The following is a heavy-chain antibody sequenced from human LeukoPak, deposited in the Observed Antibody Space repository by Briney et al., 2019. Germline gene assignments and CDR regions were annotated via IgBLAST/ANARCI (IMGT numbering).Heavy chain of an antibody. CDR3: AKHLGIAAAGKDPLDY. J-gene: IGHJ4*02. D-gene: IGHD6-13*01. CDR2: IGGRGGST. CDR1: GFIFSDYS. V-gene: IGHV3-23*01. Sequence: GGTLRLSCAASGFIFSDYSMSWVRQAPGKGLEWVSTIGGRGGSTYYADSVKGRFTISRDNSKNTLYLQMNSLRAEDTAVYYCAKHLGIAAAGKDPLDYWGQGTLVTVSS.